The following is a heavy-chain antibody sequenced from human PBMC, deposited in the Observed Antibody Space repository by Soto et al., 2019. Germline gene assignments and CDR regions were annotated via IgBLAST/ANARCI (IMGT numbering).Heavy chain of an antibody. CDR1: GGSISSYY. J-gene: IGHJ3*02. V-gene: IGHV4-59*01. Sequence: SSETLSLTCTVSGGSISSYYWSWIRQPPGKGLEWIGYIYYSGTTNYNPSLKSRVTISVDTSKNQFSLKLSSVTAADTAVYYCASTHSVVVTDAFDIWGQGTMVTVSS. D-gene: IGHD2-21*02. CDR2: IYYSGTT. CDR3: ASTHSVVVTDAFDI.